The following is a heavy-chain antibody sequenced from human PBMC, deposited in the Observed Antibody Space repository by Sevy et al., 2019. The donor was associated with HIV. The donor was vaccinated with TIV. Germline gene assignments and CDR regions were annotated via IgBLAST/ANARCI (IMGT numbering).Heavy chain of an antibody. CDR2: IYYTGNA. Sequence: SETLSLTCTVSGGSISSSYWSWIRQPPGKGLEWIGYIYYTGNAKYNPSLKSRVTISIDTSKKQFSLRLRSVTAADTALYYCARGYALGIHFGMDVWGQGTTVTVSS. D-gene: IGHD1-1*01. J-gene: IGHJ6*02. CDR1: GGSISSSY. CDR3: ARGYALGIHFGMDV. V-gene: IGHV4-59*01.